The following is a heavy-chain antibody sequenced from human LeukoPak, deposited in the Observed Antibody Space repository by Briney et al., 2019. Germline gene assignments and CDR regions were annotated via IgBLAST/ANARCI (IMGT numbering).Heavy chain of an antibody. V-gene: IGHV3-7*01. D-gene: IGHD2-21*02. Sequence: GGSLRLSCAASGFTFSSYWMSWVRQAPGKGLEWVANIKRDGSEKYYVDSVKGRFTISRDNAKNSLYLQMNSLRAEDTAVYYCARDIVVVTAILDYWGQGTVVTVSS. CDR2: IKRDGSEK. J-gene: IGHJ4*02. CDR1: GFTFSSYW. CDR3: ARDIVVVTAILDY.